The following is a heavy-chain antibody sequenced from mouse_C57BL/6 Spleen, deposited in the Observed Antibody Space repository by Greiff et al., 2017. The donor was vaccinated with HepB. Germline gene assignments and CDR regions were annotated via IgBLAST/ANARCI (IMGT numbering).Heavy chain of an antibody. V-gene: IGHV1-9*01. J-gene: IGHJ2*01. CDR3: ARGFPVDYYGSSLDY. Sequence: QVQLKQSGAELMKPGASVKLSCKATGYTFTGYWIEWVKQRPGHGLEWIGEILPGSGSTNYNEKFKGKATFTADTSSNTAYMQLSSLTTEDAAIYYCARGFPVDYYGSSLDYWGQGTTLTVSS. D-gene: IGHD1-1*01. CDR2: ILPGSGST. CDR1: GYTFTGYW.